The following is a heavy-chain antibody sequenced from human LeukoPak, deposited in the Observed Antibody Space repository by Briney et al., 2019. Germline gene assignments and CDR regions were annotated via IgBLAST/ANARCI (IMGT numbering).Heavy chain of an antibody. D-gene: IGHD3-3*01. CDR3: ARDPLLLEWLFYFDY. J-gene: IGHJ4*02. V-gene: IGHV3-30-3*01. CDR2: ISYDGSNK. CDR1: GFTFSSYA. Sequence: GRSLRLSCAASGFTFSSYAMHWVRQAPGKGLEWVAVISYDGSNKYYADSVKGRFTISRDNSKNTLYLQMNSLRAEDTAVHYCARDPLLLEWLFYFDYWGQGTLVTVSS.